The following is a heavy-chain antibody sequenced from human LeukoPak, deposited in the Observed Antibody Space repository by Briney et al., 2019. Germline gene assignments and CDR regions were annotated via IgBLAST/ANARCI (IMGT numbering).Heavy chain of an antibody. Sequence: RSLRLSCAASGFTFGSYAMTWVRQAPGRGLEWVSTIGGTGVTTYYADSVKGRFTISRDNSKNTLYLQMNSLRAEDTALYYCAKAQPLHRSGPFDYWGQGTLVTVSS. J-gene: IGHJ4*02. D-gene: IGHD3-10*01. CDR3: AKAQPLHRSGPFDY. CDR1: GFTFGSYA. CDR2: IGGTGVTT. V-gene: IGHV3-23*01.